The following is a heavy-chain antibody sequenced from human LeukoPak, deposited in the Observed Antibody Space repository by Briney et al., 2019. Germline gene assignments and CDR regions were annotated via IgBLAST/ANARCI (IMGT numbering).Heavy chain of an antibody. Sequence: SETLSLTCTVSGASIKSDYWSWIRQSPEKGLEWIGEINHSGSTNYNPSLKSRVTISVDTSKNQFSLKLSSVTAADTAVYYCARRSEVIVVVPAAQRSGFDYWGQGTLVTVSS. CDR1: GASIKSDY. V-gene: IGHV4-34*01. J-gene: IGHJ4*02. CDR3: ARRSEVIVVVPAAQRSGFDY. D-gene: IGHD2-2*01. CDR2: INHSGST.